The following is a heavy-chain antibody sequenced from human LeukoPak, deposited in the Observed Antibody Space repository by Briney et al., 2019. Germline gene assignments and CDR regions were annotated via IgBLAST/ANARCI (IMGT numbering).Heavy chain of an antibody. CDR1: GFTFTAYH. V-gene: IGHV1-2*02. D-gene: IGHD3-9*01. CDR3: ARDRFVRRSIPDYDILTGTSPPAYRAINWFDP. Sequence: GASVKVSCKASGFTFTAYHIHWVRQAPGQGLEWMGWINPNSGGTNYAQKFQGRVTMTRDTSIHTAYMELSRLRSDDTAVYYCARDRFVRRSIPDYDILTGTSPPAYRAINWFDPWGQGTLVTVSS. CDR2: INPNSGGT. J-gene: IGHJ5*02.